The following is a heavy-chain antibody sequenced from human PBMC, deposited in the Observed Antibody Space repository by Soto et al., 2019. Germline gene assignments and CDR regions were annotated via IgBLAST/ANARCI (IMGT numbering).Heavy chain of an antibody. CDR2: ISYSGST. Sequence: QVQLQESGPGLVKPSETLSLTCTVSGGSISSYYWSWIRQPPRKGLEWIGYISYSGSTNYNPSLKRRVTISVDTSKNQFSLKLSSVTAADTAVYYGARETTFGLRLGELSFPSCYFDLWGRGNLVTVSS. J-gene: IGHJ2*01. CDR3: ARETTFGLRLGELSFPSCYFDL. D-gene: IGHD3-16*02. CDR1: GGSISSYY. V-gene: IGHV4-59*12.